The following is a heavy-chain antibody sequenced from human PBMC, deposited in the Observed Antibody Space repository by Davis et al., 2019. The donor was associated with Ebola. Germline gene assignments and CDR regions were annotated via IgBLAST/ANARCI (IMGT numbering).Heavy chain of an antibody. J-gene: IGHJ6*02. D-gene: IGHD6-6*01. Sequence: GSLRLSCAVYGGSFSGYYWSWIRQPPGKGLEWIGEINHSGSTNYNPSLKSRVTISVDTSKNQFSLKLSSVTAADTAVYCCAVAARYYYYGMDVWGQGTTVTVSS. CDR1: GGSFSGYY. CDR2: INHSGST. CDR3: AVAARYYYYGMDV. V-gene: IGHV4-34*01.